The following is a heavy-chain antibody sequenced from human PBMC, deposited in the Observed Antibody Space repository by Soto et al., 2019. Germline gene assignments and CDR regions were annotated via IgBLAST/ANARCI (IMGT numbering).Heavy chain of an antibody. CDR1: GFAFNTYG. CDR3: ARWSLAVDDTGAASFDS. Sequence: QVELVESGGGVVQPGRSLRLSCAASGFAFNTYGMHWVRQAPGKGLEWVALIWYDGSNEYYADSVKGRFTISRDNSKNTLDMQMNSLRAEDTAVYYWARWSLAVDDTGAASFDSWGQGTLITVSS. D-gene: IGHD6-19*01. J-gene: IGHJ4*02. CDR2: IWYDGSNE. V-gene: IGHV3-33*01.